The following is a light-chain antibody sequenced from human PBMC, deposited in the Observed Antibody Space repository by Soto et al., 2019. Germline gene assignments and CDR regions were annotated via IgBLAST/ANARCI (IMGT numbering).Light chain of an antibody. CDR3: CSYAGSSTSYV. J-gene: IGLJ1*01. CDR1: SSDVGSYNL. Sequence: QPVLTQPASVSGSPGQSITISCTGTSSDVGSYNLVSWYQRHPGKAPKLMMYEGSKRPSGVSNRFSGSKSGNTASLTISGLQAEDEADYYCCSYAGSSTSYVFGTGTKLTVL. V-gene: IGLV2-23*01. CDR2: EGS.